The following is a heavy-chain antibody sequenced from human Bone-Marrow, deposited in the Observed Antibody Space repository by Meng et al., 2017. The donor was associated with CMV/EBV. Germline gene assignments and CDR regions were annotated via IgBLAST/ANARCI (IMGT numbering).Heavy chain of an antibody. CDR2: ISYDGSNK. D-gene: IGHD6-6*01. V-gene: IGHV3-30-3*01. CDR3: ARGIYMYSSSPTYYYGMDV. CDR1: GFTFSSYA. J-gene: IGHJ6*02. Sequence: GESLKISCAASGFTFSSYAMHWVRQAPGKGLEWVAVISYDGSNKYYADSVKGRFTISRDNSKNTLYLQMNSLRAEDTAVYYCARGIYMYSSSPTYYYGMDVWGQGTTVNGAS.